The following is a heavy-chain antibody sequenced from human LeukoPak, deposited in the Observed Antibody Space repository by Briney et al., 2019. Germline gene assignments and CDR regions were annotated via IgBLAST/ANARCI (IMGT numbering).Heavy chain of an antibody. V-gene: IGHV3-23*01. J-gene: IGHJ4*02. D-gene: IGHD3-22*01. Sequence: GGSLRLSCAVSGLTFTTYAMSWVRQAPGKGLEWVSAISGSGGSTYYADSVKGRFTISRDNSKNTLYLQMNSLRAEDTAVYYCAKDGSSGYLTFDYWGQGILVTVSS. CDR2: ISGSGGST. CDR3: AKDGSSGYLTFDY. CDR1: GLTFTTYA.